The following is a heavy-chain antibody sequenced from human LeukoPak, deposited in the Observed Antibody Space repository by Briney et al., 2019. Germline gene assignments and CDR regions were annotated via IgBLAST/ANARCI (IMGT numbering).Heavy chain of an antibody. J-gene: IGHJ4*02. Sequence: GGSLRLSRAASGFTFSSYSMNWVRQAPGKGLEWVSSISSSSSYIYYADSVKGRFTISRDNAKNSLYLQMNSLRAEDTAVYYCARDQSVLLWFGEGLDYWGQGTLVTVSS. V-gene: IGHV3-21*01. CDR2: ISSSSSYI. CDR1: GFTFSSYS. CDR3: ARDQSVLLWFGEGLDY. D-gene: IGHD3-10*01.